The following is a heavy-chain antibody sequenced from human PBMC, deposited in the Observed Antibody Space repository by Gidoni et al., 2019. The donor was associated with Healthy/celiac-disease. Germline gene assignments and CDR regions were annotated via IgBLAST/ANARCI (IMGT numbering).Heavy chain of an antibody. V-gene: IGHV1-2*02. CDR1: GYTFTGFY. CDR3: ARGWRVSPGSVRFDY. D-gene: IGHD2-15*01. CDR2: INHNSGGT. J-gene: IGHJ4*02. Sequence: QVQLVQSGAEVKKPGASMTVSCQASGYTFTGFYMHWGRQAPGHGLEWMGWINHNSGGTNYAQKFKGRVTMTRDTSISTAYMELSRLRSDDTAVDYCARGWRVSPGSVRFDYWGQGTLGTVSS.